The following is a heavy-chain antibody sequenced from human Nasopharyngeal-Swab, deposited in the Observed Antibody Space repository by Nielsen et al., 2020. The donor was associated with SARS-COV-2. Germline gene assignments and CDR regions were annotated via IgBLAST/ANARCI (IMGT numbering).Heavy chain of an antibody. D-gene: IGHD3-22*01. J-gene: IGHJ4*02. V-gene: IGHV4-39*01. CDR2: MSYSGVT. CDR3: ARHSRVTTVVVVTLFDF. Sequence: WIRQPPGKRLEWIGSMSYSGVTFYNPSLRNRVTLSVDTSKNLLSLKLDSVTAADTALYYCARHSRVTTVVVVTLFDFWGQGIQVTVSS.